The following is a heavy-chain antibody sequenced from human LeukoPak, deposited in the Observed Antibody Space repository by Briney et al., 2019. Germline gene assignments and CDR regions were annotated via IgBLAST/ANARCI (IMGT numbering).Heavy chain of an antibody. Sequence: GGSLRLSCAASGFTFSSYWMHWVRQAPGKGLVWVSRINSDGINTSYADSVKGRFTISRDNAKNTLYLRMNSLRAEDTAVYYCLPNAFDYWGQGTLVTVSS. CDR1: GFTFSSYW. J-gene: IGHJ4*02. CDR2: INSDGINT. V-gene: IGHV3-74*01. D-gene: IGHD2-8*01. CDR3: LPNAFDY.